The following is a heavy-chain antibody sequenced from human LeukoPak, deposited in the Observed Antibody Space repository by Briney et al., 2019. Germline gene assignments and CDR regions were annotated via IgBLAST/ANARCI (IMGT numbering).Heavy chain of an antibody. CDR3: ARLESGHYGSWSPDY. CDR1: GYSISSGYY. Sequence: SETLSLTCAVSGYSISSGYYWGWIRQPPGKGLEWIGSIYHSGSTYYNPSLKSRVTILVDTSKNQFSLKLSSVTAADTAVYYCARLESGHYGSWSPDYWGQGTLVTVSS. D-gene: IGHD3-10*01. V-gene: IGHV4-38-2*01. J-gene: IGHJ4*02. CDR2: IYHSGST.